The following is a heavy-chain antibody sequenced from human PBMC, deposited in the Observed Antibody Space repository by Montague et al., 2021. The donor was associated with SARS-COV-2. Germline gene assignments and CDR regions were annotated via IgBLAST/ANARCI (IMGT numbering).Heavy chain of an antibody. Sequence: SETLSLTCTVSGGSVSSYYWSWIRQSPGKGLQWLGYIYYSGSTDYNPSLKSRVTMSVDTSKNQFSLKLSSATAADTAVYYCARRVTGTTVHYYYYGMDVWGQGTTVTVSS. CDR3: ARRVTGTTVHYYYYGMDV. CDR2: IYYSGST. V-gene: IGHV4-59*08. J-gene: IGHJ6*02. CDR1: GGSVSSYY. D-gene: IGHD1-20*01.